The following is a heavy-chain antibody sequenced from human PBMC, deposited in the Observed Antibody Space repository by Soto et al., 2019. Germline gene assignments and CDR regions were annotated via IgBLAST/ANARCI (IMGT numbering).Heavy chain of an antibody. CDR3: ARVFCTSTDCYNDAFDV. CDR1: GGSIYTDQW. Sequence: QVQVQESGPGVVKSSGTLSLTCAVSGGSIYTDQWWTWVRQAPGKGLEWIGVIYHSGATTYNPSFAGRVVIPADKSKNQFSLRLTSGTAAYTAIYYCARVFCTSTDCYNDAFDVWGQGTLATVSS. CDR2: IYHSGAT. V-gene: IGHV4-4*02. J-gene: IGHJ3*01. D-gene: IGHD2-2*02.